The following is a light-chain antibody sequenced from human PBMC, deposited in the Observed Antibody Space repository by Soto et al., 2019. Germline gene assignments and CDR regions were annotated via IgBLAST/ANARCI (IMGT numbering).Light chain of an antibody. CDR2: TAF. V-gene: IGKV1-39*01. Sequence: DIQMTQSPSSLSASVGDTVTITCRASQSISCYLNWYQQKPGRAPNLLIYTAFSLQSGVPSRFSGSASGTDFTLTISSLQPEDFATYYCLQTYSTPGTFGQGTKVDIK. CDR1: QSISCY. J-gene: IGKJ2*02. CDR3: LQTYSTPGT.